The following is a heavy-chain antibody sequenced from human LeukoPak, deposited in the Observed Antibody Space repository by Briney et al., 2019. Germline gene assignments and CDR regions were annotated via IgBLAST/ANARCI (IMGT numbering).Heavy chain of an antibody. D-gene: IGHD1-26*01. J-gene: IGHJ4*02. CDR1: GFTFSSYS. CDR2: ISSSSSTI. CDR3: ARDGSLDY. Sequence: GGSLRLSCAASGFTFSSYSMNWVRQAPGKGLEWVSYISSSSSTIYYADPVKGRFTISRDNAKNSLYLQMNSLRAEDTAVYYCARDGSLDYWGQGTLVTVSS. V-gene: IGHV3-48*01.